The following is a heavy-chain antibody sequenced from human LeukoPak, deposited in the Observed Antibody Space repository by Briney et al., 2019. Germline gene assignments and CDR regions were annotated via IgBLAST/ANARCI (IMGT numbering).Heavy chain of an antibody. CDR3: ARDAEGYSYGLDYYDSSGYYYFDY. CDR1: GFTFSSYG. CDR2: ISYDGSNK. V-gene: IGHV3-30*03. D-gene: IGHD3-22*01. Sequence: PGGSLRPSCAASGFTFSSYGMHWVRQAPGKGLEWVAVISYDGSNKYYADSVKGRFTISRDNSKNTLYLQMNSLRAEDTAVYYCARDAEGYSYGLDYYDSSGYYYFDYWGQGTLVTVSS. J-gene: IGHJ4*02.